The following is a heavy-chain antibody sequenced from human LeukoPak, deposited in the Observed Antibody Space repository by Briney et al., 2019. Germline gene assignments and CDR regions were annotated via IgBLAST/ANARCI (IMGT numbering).Heavy chain of an antibody. J-gene: IGHJ4*02. CDR1: GGSISTSSYY. D-gene: IGHD4-11*01. CDR3: ARDSALDYSNTAWDY. Sequence: SETLSLTCTVSGGSISTSSYYWSWIRQPPGKGLEWIGYIYYSGSTNYNPSLKSRVTISVDTSKNQFSLKLSSVTAADTAVYYCARDSALDYSNTAWDYWGQGTLVTVSS. V-gene: IGHV4-61*01. CDR2: IYYSGST.